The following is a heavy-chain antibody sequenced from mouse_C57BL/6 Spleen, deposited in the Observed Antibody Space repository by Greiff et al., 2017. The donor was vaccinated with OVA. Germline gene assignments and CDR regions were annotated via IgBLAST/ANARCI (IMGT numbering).Heavy chain of an antibody. D-gene: IGHD2-4*01. CDR1: GYTFTSYW. J-gene: IGHJ3*01. CDR2: IYPGNSDT. Sequence: EVQLQQSGTVLARPGASVKMSCKTSGYTFTSYWMHWVKQRPGQGLEWIGAIYPGNSDTSYNQKFKGKAKLTAVTSASTAYMELSSLTNEDSAVYYCTYDYSSFRFAYWGQGTLVTVSA. CDR3: TYDYSSFRFAY. V-gene: IGHV1-5*01.